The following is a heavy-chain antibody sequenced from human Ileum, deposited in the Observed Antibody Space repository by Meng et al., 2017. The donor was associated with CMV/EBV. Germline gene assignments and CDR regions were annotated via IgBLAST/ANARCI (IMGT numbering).Heavy chain of an antibody. CDR2: IYHSGST. CDR3: ASRGKVVTPFDY. Sequence: GSLRLSCAVSGGSISSSNWWSWVRQPPGKGLEWIGEIYHSGSTNYNPSLKSRVTISVDKSKNQFSLKLSSVTAADTAVYYCASRGKVVTPFDYWGQGTLVTVSS. D-gene: IGHD4-23*01. J-gene: IGHJ4*02. CDR1: GGSISSSNW. V-gene: IGHV4-4*02.